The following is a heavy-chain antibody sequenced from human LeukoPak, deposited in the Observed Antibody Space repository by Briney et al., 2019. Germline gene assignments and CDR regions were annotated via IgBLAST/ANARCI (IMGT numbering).Heavy chain of an antibody. CDR1: GFTFNSYS. J-gene: IGHJ6*03. CDR3: ASNESYYYYVDV. V-gene: IGHV3-21*01. CDR2: ISGSNSYI. Sequence: GGSLRLSCAASGFTFNSYSMNWVRQAPGKGLEWVSSISGSNSYIYYADSMKGRFTISRDNAKNSLYLQMNSLRAEDTAVYYCASNESYYYYVDVWDKGTTVTVSS.